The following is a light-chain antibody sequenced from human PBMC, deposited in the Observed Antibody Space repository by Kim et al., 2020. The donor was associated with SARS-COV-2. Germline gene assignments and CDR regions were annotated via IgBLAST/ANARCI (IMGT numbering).Light chain of an antibody. CDR3: QQRSNWPPALT. CDR1: QSVSTY. CDR2: DAS. Sequence: PGDRATLPCRARQSVSTYLAWYQQKPGQAPRLLIYDASNRATGVPARFSGSGSGTDFTLTISSLQSEDFAVYYCQQRSNWPPALTFGGGTKVDIK. V-gene: IGKV3-11*01. J-gene: IGKJ4*01.